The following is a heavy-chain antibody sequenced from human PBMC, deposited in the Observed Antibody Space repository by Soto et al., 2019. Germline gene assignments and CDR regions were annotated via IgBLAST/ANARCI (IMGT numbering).Heavy chain of an antibody. Sequence: QITLKESGPTLVKPTQTLTLTCTFSGFSLKSSGVGVAWMRQPPGKALEWLALVYWSEEKRYSPSLKNRLTITKDASKNEVALTMTNLDPKDTATYYCAHKEYYFAEGTDYNVRWFDPWGQGILVTVSS. D-gene: IGHD3-10*01. CDR2: VYWSEEK. V-gene: IGHV2-5*01. J-gene: IGHJ5*02. CDR1: GFSLKSSGVG. CDR3: AHKEYYFAEGTDYNVRWFDP.